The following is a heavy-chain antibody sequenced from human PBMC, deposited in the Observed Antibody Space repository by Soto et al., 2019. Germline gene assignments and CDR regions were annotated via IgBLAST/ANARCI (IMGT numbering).Heavy chain of an antibody. J-gene: IGHJ5*02. Sequence: SETLSLTCTVSGGSVSRRSYYLSWIRQPPGKGLEWIGHMYYSGTTNYQPSLKSRVTISADRSQNQFSLKLNSVSAADTAVYYCARGLVFGVAIPWFDPWGQGTLVTVSS. CDR3: ARGLVFGVAIPWFDP. CDR1: GGSVSRRSYY. CDR2: MYYSGTT. V-gene: IGHV4-61*01. D-gene: IGHD3-3*01.